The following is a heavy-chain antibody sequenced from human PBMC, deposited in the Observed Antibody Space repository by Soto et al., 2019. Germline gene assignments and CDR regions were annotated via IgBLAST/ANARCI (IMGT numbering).Heavy chain of an antibody. CDR2: IDPSDSYT. D-gene: IGHD1-1*01. CDR3: ARQPLAGPDYDYYYGMDV. J-gene: IGHJ6*02. Sequence: RGESLKISCKGSGYSFTSYWISWVRQMPGKGLEWMGIIDPSDSYTNYSPSFRGHVTISADKSISTAYLQWSSLKASDTAMYYCARQPLAGPDYDYYYGMDVWGQGTTFTVSS. CDR1: GYSFTSYW. V-gene: IGHV5-10-1*01.